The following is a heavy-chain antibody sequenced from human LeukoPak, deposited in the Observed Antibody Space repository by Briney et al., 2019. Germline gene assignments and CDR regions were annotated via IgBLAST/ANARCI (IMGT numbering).Heavy chain of an antibody. Sequence: ASVKVSCKASGYTFTNYGISWVRQAPGQGLEWMGWINTYNGNTNYAQKLRGRVTMTTDTSTSTAYMELRSLRSDDTAVYYCARDPHGFSSGWSQFDYWGQGTLVTVSS. J-gene: IGHJ4*02. D-gene: IGHD6-19*01. CDR3: ARDPHGFSSGWSQFDY. CDR1: GYTFTNYG. CDR2: INTYNGNT. V-gene: IGHV1-18*01.